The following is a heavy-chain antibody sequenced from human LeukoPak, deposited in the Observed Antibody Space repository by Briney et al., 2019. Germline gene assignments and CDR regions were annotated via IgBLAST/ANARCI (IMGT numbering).Heavy chain of an antibody. J-gene: IGHJ4*02. CDR1: GGSISSYD. V-gene: IGHV4-4*07. D-gene: IGHD6-19*01. CDR2: IYTSGST. CDR3: AREQWLVLGPYYFDS. Sequence: PSETLSLTCTVSGGSISSYDWSWIRQPAGKGLEWIGRIYTSGSTNYNPSLKSRGTMSVDTSKNQFSLKLSSVTAADTAVYYCAREQWLVLGPYYFDSWGQGTLVTVSS.